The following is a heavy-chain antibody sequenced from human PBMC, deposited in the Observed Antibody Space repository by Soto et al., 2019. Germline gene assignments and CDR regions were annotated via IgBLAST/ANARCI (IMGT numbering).Heavy chain of an antibody. CDR2: ISYDGSNK. CDR3: ARDAVLYDFWSGYLNY. V-gene: IGHV3-30-3*01. J-gene: IGHJ4*02. Sequence: QVQLVESGGGVVQPGRSLRLSCAASGFTFSSYAMHWVRQAPGKGLEWVAVISYDGSNKYYADSVKGRFTISRDNSKNTLYLQMNSLRAEDTAVYYCARDAVLYDFWSGYLNYCGQGTLVTVS. CDR1: GFTFSSYA. D-gene: IGHD3-3*01.